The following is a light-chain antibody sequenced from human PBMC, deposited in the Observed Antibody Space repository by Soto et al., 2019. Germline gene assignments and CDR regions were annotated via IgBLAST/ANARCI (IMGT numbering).Light chain of an antibody. CDR1: SSNIGAGYD. CDR2: GNN. V-gene: IGLV1-40*01. J-gene: IGLJ3*02. Sequence: QSVLTQPPSLSGAPGQWVTISCTGNSSNIGAGYDVHWYQQLPGTAPRLLIYGNNNRPSGVPDRFSGSKSGTSASLAITGLQAEDEADYYCQSYDTSLSHWVFGGGTKVTVL. CDR3: QSYDTSLSHWV.